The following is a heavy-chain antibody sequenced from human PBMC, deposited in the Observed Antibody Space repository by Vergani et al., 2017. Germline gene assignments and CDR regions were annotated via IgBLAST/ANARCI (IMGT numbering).Heavy chain of an antibody. J-gene: IGHJ5*02. CDR2: ISRDGGVT. CDR1: GFTFRNYI. CDR3: SRGGARGTTLSTTWFDA. D-gene: IGHD1-1*01. V-gene: IGHV3-64*01. Sequence: EVNLVESGGGLVQPGGSLRLSCAASGFTFRNYIMHWVRQTPGRGLEYVSGISRDGGVTYHANSVRGRFTISRDNSKNTVYLQIGSLEIEDTAVYYCSRGGARGTTLSTTWFDAWGQGTLVTVSS.